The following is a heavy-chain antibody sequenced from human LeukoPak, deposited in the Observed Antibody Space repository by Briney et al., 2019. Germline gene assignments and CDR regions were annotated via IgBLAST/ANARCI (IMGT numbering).Heavy chain of an antibody. CDR3: AREGAAGDIQLYAFDI. J-gene: IGHJ3*02. CDR2: IKQDGSEK. D-gene: IGHD5-18*01. Sequence: GGSLRLSCAASGFTFSSYWMSWVRQAPGKGLEWVANIKQDGSEKYYVDSVKGRFTISRDNAKNSLYLQINSLRAEDTAVYYCAREGAAGDIQLYAFDIWGQGTMVTVSS. V-gene: IGHV3-7*01. CDR1: GFTFSSYW.